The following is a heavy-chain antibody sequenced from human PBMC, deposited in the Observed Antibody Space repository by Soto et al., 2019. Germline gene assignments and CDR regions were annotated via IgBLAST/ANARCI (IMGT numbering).Heavy chain of an antibody. D-gene: IGHD4-17*01. V-gene: IGHV3-74*01. CDR2: INGDGSAT. CDR1: GFNFSIYW. CDR3: ERGGVYGDYRLEY. Sequence: GGSLRLSCAASGFNFSIYWMHWVRQAPGKGLVWVSRINGDGSATYYADSVKGRFTISRDNAKKTLYLQMHSLRAEDTAVYYCERGGVYGDYRLEYWGQGTPVTVSS. J-gene: IGHJ4*02.